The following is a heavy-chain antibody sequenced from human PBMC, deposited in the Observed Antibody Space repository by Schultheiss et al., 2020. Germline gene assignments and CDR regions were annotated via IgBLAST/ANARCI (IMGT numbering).Heavy chain of an antibody. Sequence: SATLSLTCTVSGDSVTSSSYFWIWIRQPAGKGLEWIGHISATGSTNNNPSLKSRVTISVDTSKNQFSLKLTSVTAADTAVYYCARNYRSGWYRYYYGMDVWGGGST. V-gene: IGHV4-61*09. CDR2: ISATGST. CDR3: ARNYRSGWYRYYYGMDV. CDR1: GDSVTSSSYF. D-gene: IGHD6-19*01. J-gene: IGHJ6*02.